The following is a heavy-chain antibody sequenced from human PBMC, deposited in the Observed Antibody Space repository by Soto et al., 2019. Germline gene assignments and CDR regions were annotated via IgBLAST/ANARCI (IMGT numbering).Heavy chain of an antibody. V-gene: IGHV1-69*04. CDR1: GDTFSSDG. Sequence: QVQVVQSGAEVKKPGSSVKVSCKASGDTFSSDGFSWVRQAPGQGLEWMGRIIPILGIPNLAQKFQGRVTISADKYTSTVYMELSSLSLAATAVYYCARELTGGYHLYFSDWGQGTLVTVSA. J-gene: IGHJ4*02. CDR3: ARELTGGYHLYFSD. D-gene: IGHD5-12*01. CDR2: IIPILGIP.